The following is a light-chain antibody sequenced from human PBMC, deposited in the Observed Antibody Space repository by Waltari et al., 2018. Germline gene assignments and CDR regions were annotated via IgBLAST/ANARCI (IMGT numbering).Light chain of an antibody. Sequence: QSALTQPPSASGSPGQSVTISCTGTSSDVGAYNYVSWYQQYPDKAPKLMIYEVTKRPPGVPDRFSGSKSVNTASLTVSGLQAEDEADYYCISYAGNNKYVLGAGTKVTVL. CDR1: SSDVGAYNY. V-gene: IGLV2-8*01. CDR2: EVT. J-gene: IGLJ1*01. CDR3: ISYAGNNKYV.